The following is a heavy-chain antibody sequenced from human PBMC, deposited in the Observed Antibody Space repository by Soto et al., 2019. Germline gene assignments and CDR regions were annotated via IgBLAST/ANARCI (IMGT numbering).Heavy chain of an antibody. Sequence: QVQLQESGPGLVKPSDTLSLTCTVSGGSISGYYWSWIRQAPGKGLEYIGYIYYRGSTNYNPSLTSRVTMSVDTSRNQFSLKVTSVTAADTAVYYCARQQLRPLYYSLDVW. V-gene: IGHV4-59*07. CDR2: IYYRGST. J-gene: IGHJ6*01. D-gene: IGHD6-13*01. CDR1: GGSISGYY. CDR3: ARQQLRPLYYSLDV.